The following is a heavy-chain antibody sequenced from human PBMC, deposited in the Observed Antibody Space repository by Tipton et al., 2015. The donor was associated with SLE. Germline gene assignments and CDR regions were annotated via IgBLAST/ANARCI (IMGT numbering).Heavy chain of an antibody. CDR1: GGSISSGGYY. V-gene: IGHV4-39*07. CDR3: ASPVVPASYYGMDV. Sequence: TLSLTCTVSGGSISSGGYYWSWIRQPPGKGLEWIGEINHSGSTNYNPSLKSRVTISVDTSKNQFSLKLSSVTAADTAVYYCASPVVPASYYGMDVWGQGTTVTVSS. CDR2: INHSGST. J-gene: IGHJ6*02. D-gene: IGHD2-2*01.